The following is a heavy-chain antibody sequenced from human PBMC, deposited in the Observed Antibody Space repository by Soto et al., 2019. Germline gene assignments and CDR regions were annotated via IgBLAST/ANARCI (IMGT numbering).Heavy chain of an antibody. V-gene: IGHV3-48*02. CDR1: GFIFTSYS. CDR3: ARDLSYAFDY. CDR2: IRIDSNHI. D-gene: IGHD1-26*01. J-gene: IGHJ4*02. Sequence: EVQLVETGGGLVQPGGSRGLSCAASGFIFTSYSMNWVRQAPGKGLEWLSYIRIDSNHIGYADSVRGRFTISSDIAKNSLYLQMNSLSDEDMAVYYCARDLSYAFDYWGQGTLVTVSS.